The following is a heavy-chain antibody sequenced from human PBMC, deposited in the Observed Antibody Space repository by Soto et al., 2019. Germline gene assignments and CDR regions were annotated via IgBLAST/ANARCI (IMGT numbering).Heavy chain of an antibody. J-gene: IGHJ5*02. CDR3: ATMATFGSLNWFDP. Sequence: ASVKVSCKASGYTLTNNDVSWVRQATGQGLEWMGWMNPGSGDTGYAQKFQGRVTMTRGISIATAYMELSSLRSDDTAIYYCATMATFGSLNWFDPWGQGTLVTVSS. D-gene: IGHD3-10*01. CDR1: GYTLTNND. V-gene: IGHV1-8*01. CDR2: MNPGSGDT.